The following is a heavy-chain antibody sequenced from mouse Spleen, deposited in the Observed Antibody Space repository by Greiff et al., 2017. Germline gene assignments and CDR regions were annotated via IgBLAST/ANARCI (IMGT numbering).Heavy chain of an antibody. CDR1: VYAFSSYW. V-gene: IGHV1-80*01. J-gene: IGHJ3*01. CDR3: ARTDYYDGSPWFAY. CDR2: IYPGDGDT. Sequence: QVQLQQSGAELVKPGASVQISCKASVYAFSSYWMNWVKQRPGKGLEWIGQIYPGDGDTNYNGKFKGKATLTADKSSSTAYMQLSSLTSEDSAVYFCARTDYYDGSPWFAYWGQGTLVTVSA. D-gene: IGHD1-1*01.